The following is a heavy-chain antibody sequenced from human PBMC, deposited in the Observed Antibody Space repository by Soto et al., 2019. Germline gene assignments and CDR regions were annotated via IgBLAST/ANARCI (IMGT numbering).Heavy chain of an antibody. V-gene: IGHV2-70*11. Sequence: ESGPTLVNPTQTLTLTCTFSGFSLSTSGMCVSWIRQPPGKALEWLARIDWDDDKYYSTSLKTRLTISKDTSKNQVVLTMTNMDPVDTATYYCARIPTRSTIFGEDYYYGMDVWGQGTTVTVSS. CDR3: ARIPTRSTIFGEDYYYGMDV. CDR2: IDWDDDK. J-gene: IGHJ6*02. D-gene: IGHD3-3*01. CDR1: GFSLSTSGMC.